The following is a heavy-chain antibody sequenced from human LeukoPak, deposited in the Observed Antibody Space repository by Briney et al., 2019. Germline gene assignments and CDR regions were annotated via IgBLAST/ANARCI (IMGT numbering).Heavy chain of an antibody. V-gene: IGHV3-23*01. CDR3: AKVGPGYCSGGSCYLSDY. CDR2: ISGGGGST. D-gene: IGHD2-15*01. J-gene: IGHJ4*02. CDR1: GFTFSSYD. Sequence: GGSLRLSCAASGFTFSSYDMSWVRQAPGKGLEWVSAISGGGGSTYYADSVKGRFTISRDNSKNTLYLQMNSLRAEDTAVYYCAKVGPGYCSGGSCYLSDYWGQGTLVTVSS.